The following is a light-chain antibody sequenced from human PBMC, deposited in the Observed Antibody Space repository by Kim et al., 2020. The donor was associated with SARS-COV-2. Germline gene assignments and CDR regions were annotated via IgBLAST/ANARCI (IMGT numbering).Light chain of an antibody. Sequence: ESGGNRVSITCRASQSISSWLAWYQQKPGKAPKRLIYDASSLESGVPSRFGGSGSGTEFTRTISTLQPDDFATYYCQQYNSYSCTFGQGTKLEI. CDR1: QSISSW. CDR3: QQYNSYSCT. J-gene: IGKJ2*02. V-gene: IGKV1-5*01. CDR2: DAS.